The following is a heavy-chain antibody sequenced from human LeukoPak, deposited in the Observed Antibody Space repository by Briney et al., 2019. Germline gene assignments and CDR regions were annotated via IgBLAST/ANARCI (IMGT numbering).Heavy chain of an antibody. CDR2: ISGSGGST. Sequence: PGGSLRLSCAASGFTFSSYEMNWVRQAPGKGLEWVSAISGSGGSTYYADSVKGRFTISRDNSKNTLYLQKNSLRAEDTAVYYCAKDSEPAMYSSPDYWGQGTLVTVSS. CDR3: AKDSEPAMYSSPDY. J-gene: IGHJ4*02. V-gene: IGHV3-23*01. D-gene: IGHD6-13*01. CDR1: GFTFSSYE.